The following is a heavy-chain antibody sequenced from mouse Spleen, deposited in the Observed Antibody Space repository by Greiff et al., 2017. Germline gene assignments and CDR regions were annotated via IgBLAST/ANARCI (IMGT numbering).Heavy chain of an antibody. V-gene: IGHV1-15*01. CDR2: IDPETGGT. D-gene: IGHD1-1*01. CDR1: GYTFTDYE. J-gene: IGHJ4*01. Sequence: QVQLQQSGAELVRPGASVTLSCKASGYTFTDYEMHWVKQTPVHGLEWIGAIDPETGGTAYNQKFKGKAILTADKSSSTAYMELRSLTSEDSAVYYCTRCYYGSSWAMDYWGQGTSVTVSS. CDR3: TRCYYGSSWAMDY.